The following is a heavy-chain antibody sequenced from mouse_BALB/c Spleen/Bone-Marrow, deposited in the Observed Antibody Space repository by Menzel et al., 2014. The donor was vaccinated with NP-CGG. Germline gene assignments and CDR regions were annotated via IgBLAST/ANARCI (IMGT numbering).Heavy chain of an antibody. J-gene: IGHJ3*01. V-gene: IGHV5-9-2*01. Sequence: EVQRVESGGGLVKSGGSLKLSCAASGFSFNSYGMSWVRQTPEKRLEWVATISGGGSYTFYPDSVKGRFTISRDNAKNNRYRQLSSRRSEDTALYYCARHAYYDQTEVSFVYWGQGTLVTVSA. D-gene: IGHD2-4*01. CDR1: GFSFNSYG. CDR2: ISGGGSYT. CDR3: ARHAYYDQTEVSFVY.